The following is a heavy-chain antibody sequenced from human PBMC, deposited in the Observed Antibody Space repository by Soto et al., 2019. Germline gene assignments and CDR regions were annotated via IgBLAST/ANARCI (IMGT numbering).Heavy chain of an antibody. V-gene: IGHV4-59*01. CDR2: IYYSGST. CDR3: ARGGYCSGGSCYWVRSWFDP. D-gene: IGHD2-15*01. J-gene: IGHJ5*02. CDR1: GGSISSYY. Sequence: PSETLSLTCTVSGGSISSYYWSWIRQPPGKGLEWIGYIYYSGSTNYNPSLKSRVTISVDTSKNQFSLKLSSVTAADTAVYYCARGGYCSGGSCYWVRSWFDPWGQGTLVTVSS.